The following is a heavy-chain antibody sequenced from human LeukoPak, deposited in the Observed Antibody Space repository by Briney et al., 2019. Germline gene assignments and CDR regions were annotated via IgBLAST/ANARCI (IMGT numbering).Heavy chain of an antibody. D-gene: IGHD6-6*01. CDR3: AKAFREYGISTYSSFDI. V-gene: IGHV3-23*01. J-gene: IGHJ3*02. Sequence: PGGSLRLSCAASGFTFRRYAMSWVRQAPGRGLEWVSGISGSGTNTYYADSVRGRFTISRENSKNILYLQMNSLSTEDTAIYYCAKAFREYGISTYSSFDIWGQGTMVTVSS. CDR2: ISGSGTNT. CDR1: GFTFRRYA.